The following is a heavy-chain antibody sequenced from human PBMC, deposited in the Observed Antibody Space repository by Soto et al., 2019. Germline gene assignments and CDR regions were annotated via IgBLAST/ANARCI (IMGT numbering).Heavy chain of an antibody. D-gene: IGHD2-15*01. Sequence: EVQLVESGGGLVQPGGSLRLSCAASGFTVSSNHMSWVRQAPGKGLECVSVIYTGGTTNYADSVKGRFTISRDNSKNTLSLPMNSLRAEDTAVYYCASYSVHRYCSGGSCYSDYWGQGILVTVSS. J-gene: IGHJ4*02. CDR1: GFTVSSNH. CDR2: IYTGGTT. CDR3: ASYSVHRYCSGGSCYSDY. V-gene: IGHV3-66*01.